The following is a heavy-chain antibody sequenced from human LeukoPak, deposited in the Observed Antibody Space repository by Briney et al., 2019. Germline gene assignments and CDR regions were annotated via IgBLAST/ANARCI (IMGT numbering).Heavy chain of an antibody. CDR1: GGSISRYC. CDR3: ARDPVVFGNNDAFDI. CDR2: IYTSGST. Sequence: PSETLSLTCTVSGGSISRYCWSWIRQPAGKGLEWIGRIYTSGSTNYNPSLKSRVTMSVDTSKNQFSLKLSSVTAADTAVYYCARDPVVFGNNDAFDIWGQGTMVTVSS. D-gene: IGHD1/OR15-1a*01. J-gene: IGHJ3*02. V-gene: IGHV4-4*07.